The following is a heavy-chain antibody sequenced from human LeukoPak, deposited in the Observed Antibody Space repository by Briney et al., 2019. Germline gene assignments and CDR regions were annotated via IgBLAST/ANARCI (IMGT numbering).Heavy chain of an antibody. CDR3: SVYGDYLTA. D-gene: IGHD4-17*01. CDR1: GFTFSSYA. V-gene: IGHV3-30-3*01. J-gene: IGHJ5*02. Sequence: PGRSLRLSCAASGFTFSSYAMHWVRQAPGKGLEWVAVISYDGSNKYYADSVKGRFTISRDNSKNTLYLQMNSLRAEDTAVYYSSVYGDYLTAWGQGTLVTVSS. CDR2: ISYDGSNK.